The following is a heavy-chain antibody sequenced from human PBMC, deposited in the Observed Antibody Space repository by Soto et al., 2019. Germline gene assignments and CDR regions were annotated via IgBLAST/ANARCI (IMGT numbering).Heavy chain of an antibody. CDR3: ARDERLLRFLLPRDY. J-gene: IGHJ4*02. D-gene: IGHD3-3*01. CDR2: ISAYNGNT. Sequence: QVQLVQSGAEVKKPGASVKVSCKASGYTFTSYGISWVRQAPGQGLGWMGWISAYNGNTNYAQKLRGRVTMTTDTSTSTAYMELRSLRSDDTAVYYCARDERLLRFLLPRDYWGQGTLVTVSS. CDR1: GYTFTSYG. V-gene: IGHV1-18*01.